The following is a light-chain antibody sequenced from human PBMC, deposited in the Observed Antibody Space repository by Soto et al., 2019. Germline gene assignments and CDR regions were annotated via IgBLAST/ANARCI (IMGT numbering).Light chain of an antibody. J-gene: IGLJ1*01. Sequence: QSVLTQPPSVSAAPGQKVTISCSGSSSNIGGNSVSWYQQLPGTAPKLLIYDDNKRPSGIPDRFSGSKSGTSATLGITGFQTGDEADYYCGSWDSSLSADVFGTGTTGNVL. CDR3: GSWDSSLSADV. CDR1: SSNIGGNS. V-gene: IGLV1-51*01. CDR2: DDN.